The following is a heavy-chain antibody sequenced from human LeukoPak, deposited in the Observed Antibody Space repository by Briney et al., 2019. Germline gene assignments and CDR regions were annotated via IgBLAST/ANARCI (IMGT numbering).Heavy chain of an antibody. J-gene: IGHJ4*02. CDR3: SDSSGYSPFDY. CDR1: GGSFSGYY. CDR2: INHSGST. V-gene: IGHV4-34*01. D-gene: IGHD3-22*01. Sequence: SETLSLTCAVYGGSFSGYYWSWIRQPPGKGLEWIGEINHSGSTNYNPSLKSRVTISVDTSKNQFSLKLSSVTAADTAVHYCSDSSGYSPFDYWGQGTLVTVSS.